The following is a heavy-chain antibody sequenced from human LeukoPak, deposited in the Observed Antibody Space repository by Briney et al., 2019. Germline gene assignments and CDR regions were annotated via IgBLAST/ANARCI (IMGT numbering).Heavy chain of an antibody. CDR1: GFTFSNYG. CDR2: VWNNGRDK. V-gene: IGHV3-33*07. D-gene: IGHD3-10*01. Sequence: GESLRLSCTASGFTFSNYGMYWVRQAPGKGLEWVAVVWNNGRDKYYGDSVKGRLSISRDDSKNTVYLEMSSLRVEDTAVYYCTRDSGVSGSGPYSPFKYWGQGTLVTVSS. J-gene: IGHJ4*02. CDR3: TRDSGVSGSGPYSPFKY.